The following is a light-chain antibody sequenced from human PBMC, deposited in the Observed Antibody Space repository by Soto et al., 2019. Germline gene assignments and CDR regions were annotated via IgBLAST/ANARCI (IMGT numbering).Light chain of an antibody. CDR3: QQYGSSPQT. V-gene: IGKV3-20*01. J-gene: IGKJ1*01. Sequence: VLTQSPGTLSLSPGERATLSCRASQRVSSSYLAWYQQKPGQAPRLLIYGASTRATGIPDRFSGSGSGTDFTLTISRLEPEDFAVYYCQQYGSSPQTFGQGTKVEIK. CDR2: GAS. CDR1: QRVSSSY.